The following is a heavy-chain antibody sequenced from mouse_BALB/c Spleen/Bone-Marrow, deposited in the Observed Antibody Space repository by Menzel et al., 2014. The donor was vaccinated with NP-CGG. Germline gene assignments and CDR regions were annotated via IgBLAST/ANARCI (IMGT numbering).Heavy chain of an antibody. D-gene: IGHD2-14*01. Sequence: VQLQQSGAELVRPGTSVKVSCKASGYAFTHYLIAWVKPRPGQGLEWIGVIPPGSGGTPYNEHFKGKATLTADKSSSTAYMQLSSLTSDDSAVYFCARGDYRSSYFDYWGQGTTLTVSS. CDR3: ARGDYRSSYFDY. J-gene: IGHJ2*01. CDR1: GYAFTHYL. V-gene: IGHV1-54*01. CDR2: IPPGSGGT.